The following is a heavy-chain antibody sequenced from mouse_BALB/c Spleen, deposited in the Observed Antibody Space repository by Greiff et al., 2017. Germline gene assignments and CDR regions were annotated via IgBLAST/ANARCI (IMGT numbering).Heavy chain of an antibody. CDR2: ISSGGST. CDR1: GFTFSSYA. V-gene: IGHV5-6-5*01. J-gene: IGHJ2*01. Sequence: EVKVVESGGGLVKPGGSLKLSCAASGFTFSSYAMSWVRQTPEKRLEWVASISSGGSTYYPDSVKGRFTIARDNARNILYLQMSSLRSEDTAMYYCARDEERRGYFDYWGQGTTLTVSS. CDR3: ARDEERRGYFDY.